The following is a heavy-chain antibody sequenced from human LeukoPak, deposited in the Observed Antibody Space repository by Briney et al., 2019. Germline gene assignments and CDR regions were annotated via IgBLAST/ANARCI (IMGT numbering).Heavy chain of an antibody. CDR2: ISSSSSTI. CDR3: ARGRGYCSSTSCYKWFDP. V-gene: IGHV3-48*02. CDR1: GFTFSSYS. D-gene: IGHD2-2*02. J-gene: IGHJ5*02. Sequence: PGGSLRLSCAASGFTFSSYSMNWVRQAPGKGLEWVSYISSSSSTIYYADSVKGRFTISRDNAKNSLYLQMNSLRDEDTAVYYCARGRGYCSSTSCYKWFDPWGQGTLATVSS.